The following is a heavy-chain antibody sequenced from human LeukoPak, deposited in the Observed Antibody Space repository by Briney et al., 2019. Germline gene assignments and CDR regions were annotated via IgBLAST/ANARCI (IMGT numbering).Heavy chain of an antibody. V-gene: IGHV3-21*01. CDR2: ISSSSSYI. D-gene: IGHD5-12*01. J-gene: IGHJ4*02. CDR1: GFTFSSYS. CDR3: ARAVRGYSGYDWNFDY. Sequence: GGSLRLSCAASGFTFSSYSMNWVRQAPGKGLEWVSSISSSSSYIYYADSVKGRFTISRDNAKNSLYLQMNSLRAEDTAVYYCARAVRGYSGYDWNFDYWGQGTLVTVSS.